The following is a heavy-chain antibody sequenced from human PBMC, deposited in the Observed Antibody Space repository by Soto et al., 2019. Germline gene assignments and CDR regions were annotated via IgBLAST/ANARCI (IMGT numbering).Heavy chain of an antibody. J-gene: IGHJ6*02. CDR1: GGSISSSSYY. V-gene: IGHV4-39*01. D-gene: IGHD6-13*01. CDR2: IYYSGST. Sequence: LSLTCTVSGGSISSSSYYWGWIRQPPGKGLEWIGSIYYSGSTYYNPSLKSRVTISVDTSKNQFSLKLSSVTAADTAVYYCARQGGDSSSWYLDVYYYGMDVWGQGTTVTVSS. CDR3: ARQGGDSSSWYLDVYYYGMDV.